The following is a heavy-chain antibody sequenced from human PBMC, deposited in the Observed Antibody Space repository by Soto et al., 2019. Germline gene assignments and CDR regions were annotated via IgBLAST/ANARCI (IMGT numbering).Heavy chain of an antibody. CDR1: GFTFSSYA. Sequence: GGSLRLSCAASGFTFSSYAMHWVRQAPGKGLEWVAVISYDGSNKYYADSVKGRFTISRDNSKNTLYLQMNSLRAEDTAVYYRARDYDFWSDILDYWGQGTLVTVSS. CDR2: ISYDGSNK. D-gene: IGHD3-3*01. J-gene: IGHJ4*02. V-gene: IGHV3-30-3*01. CDR3: ARDYDFWSDILDY.